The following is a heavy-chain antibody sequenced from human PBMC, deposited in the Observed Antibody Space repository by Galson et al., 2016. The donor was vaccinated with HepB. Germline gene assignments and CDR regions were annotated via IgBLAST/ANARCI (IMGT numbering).Heavy chain of an antibody. V-gene: IGHV3-23*01. J-gene: IGHJ4*02. Sequence: SLRLSCAASGFTFRGYAMSWVRQAPGKGLEWLSAITAAGGVTYYADSVKGRFTIARDNSKNTLYLEMSSLRVEDTAVYYCAKDLQVSPLWFGELVPDDWGKVTLVAVSS. D-gene: IGHD3-10*01. CDR3: AKDLQVSPLWFGELVPDD. CDR2: ITAAGGVT. CDR1: GFTFRGYA.